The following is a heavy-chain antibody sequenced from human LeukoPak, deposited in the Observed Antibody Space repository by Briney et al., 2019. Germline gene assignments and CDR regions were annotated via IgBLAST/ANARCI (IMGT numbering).Heavy chain of an antibody. J-gene: IGHJ6*02. D-gene: IGHD3-16*02. CDR1: GFTFSAFS. CDR3: TRFESDFRYYYGMDL. Sequence: GGSLRLSCAASGFTFSAFSMNWVRQAPGKGLEWVSSISSNSEHILYPDSVKGRFTISRDNAKNSVYLQMNSLRDEDTAVYYCTRFESDFRYYYGMDLWGQGTTVTVSS. CDR2: ISSNSEHI. V-gene: IGHV3-21*01.